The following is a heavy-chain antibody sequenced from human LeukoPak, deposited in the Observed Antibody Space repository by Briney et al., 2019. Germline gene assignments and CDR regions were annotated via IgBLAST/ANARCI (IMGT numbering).Heavy chain of an antibody. Sequence: SETLSLTCTVSGGSISSNYWSWIRQPPGKGLEWIGYIYNSGTTNYSPSLKSRVTISVDTSKNQFSLKLSSVTAADTAVYYCARVLGCSTTSCYAAYIDSWGQGTLVTVSS. D-gene: IGHD2-2*01. CDR2: IYNSGTT. J-gene: IGHJ4*02. CDR3: ARVLGCSTTSCYAAYIDS. V-gene: IGHV4-59*01. CDR1: GGSISSNY.